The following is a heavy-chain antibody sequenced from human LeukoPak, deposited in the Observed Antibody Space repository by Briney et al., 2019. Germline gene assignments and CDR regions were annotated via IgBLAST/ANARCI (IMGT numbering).Heavy chain of an antibody. Sequence: SETLSLTCTVSGGSISSYYWSWIRQPPGKGLEWIGYIYYSGSTNYNPSLKSRVTMSVDTSKNQFSLKLSSVTAADTAVYYCARETVSTDYYYYYMDVWGKGTTVTISS. CDR2: IYYSGST. CDR1: GGSISSYY. V-gene: IGHV4-59*12. J-gene: IGHJ6*03. CDR3: ARETVSTDYYYYYMDV. D-gene: IGHD2/OR15-2a*01.